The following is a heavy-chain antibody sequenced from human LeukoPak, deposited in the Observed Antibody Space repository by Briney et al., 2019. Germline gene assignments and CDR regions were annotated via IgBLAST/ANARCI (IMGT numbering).Heavy chain of an antibody. CDR1: GFTFSSYG. V-gene: IGHV3-23*01. CDR2: ISGSGGST. J-gene: IGHJ4*02. Sequence: GGTLRLSCAASGFTFSSYGMSWVRQAPGKGLEWVSAISGSGGSTYYADSVKGRFTISRDNSKNTLYLQMNRLRAEDTAVYYCAPKVVGSTPFDYWGQGTLVTVSS. D-gene: IGHD2-15*01. CDR3: APKVVGSTPFDY.